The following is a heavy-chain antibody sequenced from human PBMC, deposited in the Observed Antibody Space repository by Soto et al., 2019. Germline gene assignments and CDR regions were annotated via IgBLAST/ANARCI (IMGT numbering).Heavy chain of an antibody. CDR1: GGSVSSGSYY. Sequence: PSETLSLTCTVSGGSVSSGSYYWSWIRQPPGKGLEWIGYIYYSGSTNYSPSLKSRVTISVDTSKDQFSLKLSSVTAADTAVYYCASAEGRQWLVREEYYYYGMDVWGQGTTVTVSS. CDR2: IYYSGST. J-gene: IGHJ6*02. CDR3: ASAEGRQWLVREEYYYYGMDV. V-gene: IGHV4-61*01. D-gene: IGHD6-19*01.